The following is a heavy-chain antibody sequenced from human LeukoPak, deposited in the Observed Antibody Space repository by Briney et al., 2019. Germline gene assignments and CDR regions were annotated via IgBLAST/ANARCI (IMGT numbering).Heavy chain of an antibody. CDR3: ASGSYGSGFYYFYYMDV. Sequence: KLGGSLRLSCAASGITFSDHYMSWIRQAPGKGLEWLSYISSGGDSIYYADSVKGRFTISRDNAKNSVSLQMNSLRAEDTAVYYCASGSYGSGFYYFYYMDVWGKGTTVTVSS. CDR2: ISSGGDSI. V-gene: IGHV3-11*04. J-gene: IGHJ6*03. D-gene: IGHD3-10*01. CDR1: GITFSDHY.